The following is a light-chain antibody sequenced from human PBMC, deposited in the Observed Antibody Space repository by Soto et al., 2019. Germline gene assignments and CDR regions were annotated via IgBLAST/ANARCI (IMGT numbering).Light chain of an antibody. Sequence: ETVMTQSPATLSVSPGERATLSCRANQSVSSNLAWYQQQPGQAPRLLLYGASTRATGFPARFSGRGSGREFTLTISSMQSEDFAVYYCQQYYKWPRTFGQGTKVESK. J-gene: IGKJ1*01. CDR3: QQYYKWPRT. CDR1: QSVSSN. V-gene: IGKV3-15*01. CDR2: GAS.